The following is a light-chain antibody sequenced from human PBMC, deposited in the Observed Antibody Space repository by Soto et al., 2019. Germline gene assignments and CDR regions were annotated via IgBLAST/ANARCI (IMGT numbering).Light chain of an antibody. CDR2: KVS. CDR3: QQYESYSTST. CDR1: QSLSSW. Sequence: DLHITQAPSTLSASVGDRVTITCRASQSLSSWLAWYQQKPGKAPRLLIYKVSTLESGVPSRFSGSGSGTEFTLTISSLQPDDFATYYCQQYESYSTSTFGQGTKVDIK. V-gene: IGKV1-5*03. J-gene: IGKJ1*01.